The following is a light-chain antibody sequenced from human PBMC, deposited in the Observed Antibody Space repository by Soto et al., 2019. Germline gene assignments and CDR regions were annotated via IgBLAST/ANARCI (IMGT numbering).Light chain of an antibody. Sequence: DIVMTQSPLSLPVSPGEPASICCRSSQSLLHTNGNTYLDWYLQKAGQSPQLLIYLGSNRASGVPDRFSGSGSGTDFTLKISRVEVEDVGVYYCMQALQTPITFGQGTRLEI. V-gene: IGKV2-28*01. CDR3: MQALQTPIT. CDR2: LGS. J-gene: IGKJ5*01. CDR1: QSLLHTNGNTY.